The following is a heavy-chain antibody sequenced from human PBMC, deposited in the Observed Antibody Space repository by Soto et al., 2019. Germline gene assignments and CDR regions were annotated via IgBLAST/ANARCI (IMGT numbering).Heavy chain of an antibody. CDR2: IYWDDDK. D-gene: IGHD6-19*01. J-gene: IGHJ4*02. V-gene: IGHV2-5*02. CDR3: AHIVVAGLGYYFDY. CDR1: GFSLSSTRMA. Sequence: QITLKESGPTLVKPTQTLTLTCTFSGFSLSSTRMAVGWIRQPPGKALEWLALIYWDDDKRYSPFLKSRLTIPKAPSKNQVVLTMSNMDLVDTARYYCAHIVVAGLGYYFDYWGQGTLVTVSS.